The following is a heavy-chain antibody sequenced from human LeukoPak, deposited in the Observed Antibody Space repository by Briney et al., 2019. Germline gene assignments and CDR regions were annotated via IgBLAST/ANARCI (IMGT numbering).Heavy chain of an antibody. D-gene: IGHD3-10*01. Sequence: GGSLRLSCAASGFTFSDYYMSWIRQAPGKGLEWVSAISGSGGSTYYADSVKGRFTISRDNSKNTLYLQMNSLRAEDTAVYYCAKGSENYVPMVYFDYWGQGTLVTVSS. J-gene: IGHJ4*02. CDR3: AKGSENYVPMVYFDY. CDR2: ISGSGGST. CDR1: GFTFSDYY. V-gene: IGHV3-23*01.